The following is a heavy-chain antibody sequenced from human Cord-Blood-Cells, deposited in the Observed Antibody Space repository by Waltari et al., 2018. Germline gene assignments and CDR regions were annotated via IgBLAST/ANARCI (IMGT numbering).Heavy chain of an antibody. CDR3: AKDSSSWYNWFDP. Sequence: QVQLVESGGGVVQPGRSLRLSWSASGFTLSSYGMHWVRLAPGKGLAWVAVISYDGSNKYYADSVKGRFTISRDNSKNTLYLKMNSLRAEDTAVYYCAKDSSSWYNWFDPWGQGTLVTVSS. CDR2: ISYDGSNK. CDR1: GFTLSSYG. V-gene: IGHV3-30*18. D-gene: IGHD6-13*01. J-gene: IGHJ5*02.